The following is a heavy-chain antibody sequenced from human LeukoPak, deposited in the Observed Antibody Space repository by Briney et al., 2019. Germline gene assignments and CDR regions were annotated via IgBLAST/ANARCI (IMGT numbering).Heavy chain of an antibody. CDR1: GFTFSSYG. V-gene: IGHV3-30*02. D-gene: IGHD3-3*01. CDR3: AKEEKSYDFWSGYYRNDFDY. CDR2: IRYDGSNK. J-gene: IGHJ4*02. Sequence: GGSLRLSCAASGFTFSSYGIHWVRQAPGRGLEWVAFIRYDGSNKYYADSVKGRFTISRDNSKNTLYLQMNSLRAEDTAVYYCAKEEKSYDFWSGYYRNDFDYWGQGTLVTVSS.